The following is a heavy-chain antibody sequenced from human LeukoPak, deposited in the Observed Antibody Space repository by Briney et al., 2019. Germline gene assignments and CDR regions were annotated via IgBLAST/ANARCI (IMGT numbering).Heavy chain of an antibody. D-gene: IGHD3-3*01. Sequence: KSGGSLRLSCAASGFSFSVYSMNWVRKAPGKGLEWVSSISSSSGSIYYADSVKGRFTISRDNAKNSLYLQMNSLRAEDTAVYYCARDSRIRGLWFGVVTARDYYYGMDVWGQGTTVTVSS. J-gene: IGHJ6*02. CDR2: ISSSSGSI. V-gene: IGHV3-21*01. CDR3: ARDSRIRGLWFGVVTARDYYYGMDV. CDR1: GFSFSVYS.